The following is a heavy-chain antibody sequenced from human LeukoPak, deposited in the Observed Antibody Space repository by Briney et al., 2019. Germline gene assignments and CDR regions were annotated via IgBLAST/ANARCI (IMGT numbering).Heavy chain of an antibody. J-gene: IGHJ4*02. CDR1: GYTFTSYY. CDR3: AREGYGGNSVSFVY. CDR2: INTSGGST. Sequence: PSLKVSCKASGYTFTSYYMHWVLQAPGPGLEWMGIINTSGGSTSYAQKFQGRVTMTRDTSTSTVYMELSSLRSEDTAVYYCAREGYGGNSVSFVYWGQGTLVTVSS. V-gene: IGHV1-46*01. D-gene: IGHD4-23*01.